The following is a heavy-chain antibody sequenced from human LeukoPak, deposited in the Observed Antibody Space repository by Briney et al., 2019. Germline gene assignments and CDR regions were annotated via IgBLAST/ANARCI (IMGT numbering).Heavy chain of an antibody. D-gene: IGHD2-2*02. V-gene: IGHV3-53*01. CDR2: IYSGGST. Sequence: GGSLRLSCAASGFTVSSNYMSWVRQAPGKGLEWASVIYSGGSTYYADSVKGRFTISRDNSKNTLYLQMNSLRAEDTAVYYCARDASVGYCSSTSCYTLSYYYYMDVWGKGTTVTVSS. CDR3: ARDASVGYCSSTSCYTLSYYYYMDV. CDR1: GFTVSSNY. J-gene: IGHJ6*03.